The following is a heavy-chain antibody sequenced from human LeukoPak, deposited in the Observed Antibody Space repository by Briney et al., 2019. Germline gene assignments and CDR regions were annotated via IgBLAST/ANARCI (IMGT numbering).Heavy chain of an antibody. CDR2: ISTYEGRT. D-gene: IGHD1-26*01. CDR3: IKDRSGTYSFDY. V-gene: IGHV3-64D*06. CDR1: GFTFSSYT. Sequence: PGGSLRLSCSASGFTFSSYTMHWDRQAPGKGLEFVSAISTYEGRTYYADSVKHRFTISRDNSKNTLYLQMSSLRADDTAVYYCIKDRSGTYSFDYWGQGTLVTVSS. J-gene: IGHJ4*02.